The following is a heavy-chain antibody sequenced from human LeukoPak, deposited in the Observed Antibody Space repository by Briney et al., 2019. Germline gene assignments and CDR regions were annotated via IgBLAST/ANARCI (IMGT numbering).Heavy chain of an antibody. Sequence: GGSLRLSCAASGFTFSIYWMSWVRQAPGKGREWVANIKEDGSEKYYVDSVKGRFIISRDNAKNSLYLQMNSLRAEDTAVYYCARAHSSSFDYWGQGTRVTVS. V-gene: IGHV3-7*04. CDR1: GFTFSIYW. J-gene: IGHJ4*02. CDR2: IKEDGSEK. D-gene: IGHD6-13*01. CDR3: ARAHSSSFDY.